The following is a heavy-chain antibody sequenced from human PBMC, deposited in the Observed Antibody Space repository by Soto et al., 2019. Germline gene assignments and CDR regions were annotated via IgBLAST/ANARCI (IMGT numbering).Heavy chain of an antibody. CDR3: PRAAASFYNSYSAVDV. J-gene: IGHJ6*02. CDR1: RFTFSSYA. CDR2: ISHDGSEK. Sequence: GWSLRLSCAASRFTFSSYAMDWVRQAPGKGLEWVAVISHDGSEKYYGDSVKGRFTISRDNPKNTVYLQMNSLRPEDTAVYYWPRAAASFYNSYSAVDVWGQGTGVTVPS. D-gene: IGHD6-13*01. V-gene: IGHV3-30-3*01.